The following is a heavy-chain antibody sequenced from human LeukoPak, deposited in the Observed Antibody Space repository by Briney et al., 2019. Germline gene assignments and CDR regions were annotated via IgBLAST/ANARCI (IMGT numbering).Heavy chain of an antibody. V-gene: IGHV3-11*01. Sequence: KPGGSLRLSCAASGLTLSDHHMSWIRQAPGKGLECVSYISSGGSISYAESVKGRFTISRDTSKNSLYLQMNSLRAEDTAVYYCARDPQRGDGYNSAYWGQGTLVTVSS. CDR1: GLTLSDHH. CDR2: ISSGGSI. CDR3: ARDPQRGDGYNSAY. D-gene: IGHD5-24*01. J-gene: IGHJ4*02.